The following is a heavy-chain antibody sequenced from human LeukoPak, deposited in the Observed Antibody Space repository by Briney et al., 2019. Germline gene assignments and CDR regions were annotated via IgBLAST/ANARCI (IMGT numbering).Heavy chain of an antibody. CDR2: IYSGGST. D-gene: IGHD6-6*01. J-gene: IGHJ4*02. CDR3: ARDPPAVAANTYG. V-gene: IGHV3-66*01. CDR1: GVTVTNNY. Sequence: GGSLRLSCAASGVTVTNNYMNWVRQAPGKGLEWVSLIYSGGSTYYADSVKGRFTISRDNSKNTLYLQMNSLRAEDTAVYYCARDPPAVAANTYGWGQGTLVTVSS.